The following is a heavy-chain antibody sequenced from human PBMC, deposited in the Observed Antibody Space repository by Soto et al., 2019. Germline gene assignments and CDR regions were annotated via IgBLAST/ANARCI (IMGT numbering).Heavy chain of an antibody. V-gene: IGHV4-34*01. J-gene: IGHJ4*02. D-gene: IGHD3-22*01. CDR1: GGSFSGYY. CDR3: ARASYYYDSSGYPPPYYFDY. CDR2: INHSGST. Sequence: TSETPSLTCAVYGGSFSGYYRSLLRQPPGKGLEWIGEINHSGSTNYNPSLKSRVTISVDTSKNQFSLKLSSVTAADTAVYYCARASYYYDSSGYPPPYYFDYWGQGTLVTV.